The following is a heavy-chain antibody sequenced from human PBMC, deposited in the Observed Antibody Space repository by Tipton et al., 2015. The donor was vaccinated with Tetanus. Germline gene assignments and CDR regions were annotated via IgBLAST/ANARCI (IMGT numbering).Heavy chain of an antibody. Sequence: QVQLVQSGAEVKKPGASVKLSCATSGFPFSRPFIHWVRQAPGHGLEWMGLINPSGGGTTYAQKFRDRVTITRDTATSTVYMELSSLTSQDTAVYYCARATDPSGWTYFDFWGQGTLVTVSS. CDR1: GFPFSRPF. J-gene: IGHJ4*02. CDR3: ARATDPSGWTYFDF. CDR2: INPSGGGT. D-gene: IGHD6-19*01. V-gene: IGHV1-46*01.